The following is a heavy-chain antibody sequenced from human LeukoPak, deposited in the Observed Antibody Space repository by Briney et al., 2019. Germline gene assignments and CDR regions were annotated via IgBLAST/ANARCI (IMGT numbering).Heavy chain of an antibody. CDR3: ATDSPGSYYDSSGYYTHSPIGY. CDR2: VDPEDGET. V-gene: IGHV1-69-2*01. CDR1: GYTFTDYY. J-gene: IGHJ4*02. D-gene: IGHD3-22*01. Sequence: GASVKVSCKVSGYTFTDYYMHWVQQAPGKGLEWMGLVDPEDGETIYAEKFQGRVTITADTSTDTAYMELSSLRSEDTAVYYCATDSPGSYYDSSGYYTHSPIGYWGQGTLVTVSS.